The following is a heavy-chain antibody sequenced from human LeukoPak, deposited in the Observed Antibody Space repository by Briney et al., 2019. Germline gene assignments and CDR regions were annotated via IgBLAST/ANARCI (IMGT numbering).Heavy chain of an antibody. CDR3: AREQYDSSGYFFLDL. Sequence: SETLSLTCTVSGDSISTYYWSWIRQPPGKGLEWIGYIHYSGGTNYNPSLKSRVTISVDTSKNQFSLKLTSVTAADTAVYYCAREQYDSSGYFFLDLWGRGTLVTVSS. CDR2: IHYSGGT. CDR1: GDSISTYY. D-gene: IGHD3-22*01. V-gene: IGHV4-59*01. J-gene: IGHJ2*01.